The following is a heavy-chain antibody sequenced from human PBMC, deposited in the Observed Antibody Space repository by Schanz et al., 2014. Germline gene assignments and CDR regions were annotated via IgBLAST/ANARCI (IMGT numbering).Heavy chain of an antibody. Sequence: QVQLVESGGGLVKPGGSLRLSCAASGFTFSDYSMSWIRQAPGKGLEWVSYISGTTTYTNYADSVKGLFTISRDNAKNSLYLQMNRLRAEDTAVYDCAREQRMAAAGLVDYWGHGTLVTVSS. CDR3: AREQRMAAAGLVDY. CDR1: GFTFSDYS. D-gene: IGHD6-13*01. V-gene: IGHV3-11*05. J-gene: IGHJ4*01. CDR2: ISGTTTYT.